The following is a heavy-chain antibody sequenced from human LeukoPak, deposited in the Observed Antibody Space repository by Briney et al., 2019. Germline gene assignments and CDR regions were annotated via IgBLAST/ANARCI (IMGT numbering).Heavy chain of an antibody. V-gene: IGHV4-34*01. CDR2: INHSGST. J-gene: IGHJ4*02. CDR1: GGSFSGYY. Sequence: PSETLSLTCAVYGGSFSGYYWSWIRQPPGKGLEWIGEINHSGSTNYNPSLKSRVTISVDTSKNQFSLKLSSVTAADTAVYYCARDNCSGGSCYVDYWGQGTLVTVSS. D-gene: IGHD2-15*01. CDR3: ARDNCSGGSCYVDY.